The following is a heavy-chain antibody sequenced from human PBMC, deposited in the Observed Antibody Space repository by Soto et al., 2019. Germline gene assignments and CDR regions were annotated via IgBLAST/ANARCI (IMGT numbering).Heavy chain of an antibody. CDR1: GGSIGSGGYY. V-gene: IGHV4-39*07. D-gene: IGHD6-6*01. CDR3: ARTASSSSYYYFDY. J-gene: IGHJ4*02. Sequence: SETLSLTCTVSGGSIGSGGYYWSWIRQPPGKGLEWIGEINHSGSTNYNPSLKSRVTISVDTSKNQFSLKLSSVTAADTAVYYCARTASSSSYYYFDYWGQGTLVTVSS. CDR2: INHSGST.